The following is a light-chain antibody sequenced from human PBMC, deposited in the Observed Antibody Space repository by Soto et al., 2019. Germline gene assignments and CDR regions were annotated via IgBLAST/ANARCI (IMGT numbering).Light chain of an antibody. J-gene: IGKJ4*01. Sequence: DIPMTQSPSSVSASVGDSVTMTCRARQGLASWLAWYQQRPGKAPKLLIYAATILHTGVPSRFVGGGSGTDYALTITSLQPEDFATYYCQQGYNFPLTFGGGTRVEIK. V-gene: IGKV1-12*01. CDR1: QGLASW. CDR2: AAT. CDR3: QQGYNFPLT.